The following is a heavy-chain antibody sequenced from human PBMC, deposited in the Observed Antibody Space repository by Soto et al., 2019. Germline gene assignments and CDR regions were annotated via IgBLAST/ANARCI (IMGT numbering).Heavy chain of an antibody. Sequence: GGSLRLSCAASGFTVSRSYMNWVRQAPGKGLEWVSVIYSGGITYYADSVKGRFTISRDNSKNTLNLQVNSLRAEDTAVYYCARAYFDILTGLYYYYYMDVWGKGTTVTVSS. V-gene: IGHV3-66*01. CDR1: GFTVSRSY. D-gene: IGHD3-9*01. J-gene: IGHJ6*03. CDR2: IYSGGIT. CDR3: ARAYFDILTGLYYYYYMDV.